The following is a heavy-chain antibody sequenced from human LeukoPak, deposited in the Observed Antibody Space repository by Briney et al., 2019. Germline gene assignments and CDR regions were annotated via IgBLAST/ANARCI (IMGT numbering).Heavy chain of an antibody. D-gene: IGHD3-3*01. CDR3: ARDLPKYYDFWSGYYVAPQPMDV. CDR1: GFTFNNYN. CDR2: IKQDGSEK. J-gene: IGHJ6*03. V-gene: IGHV3-7*01. Sequence: GGSLRLSCAASGFTFNNYNMNWVRQAPGKGLEWVANIKQDGSEKYYVDSVKGRFTISRDNAKNSLYLQMNSLRAEDTAVYYCARDLPKYYDFWSGYYVAPQPMDVWGKGTTVTVSS.